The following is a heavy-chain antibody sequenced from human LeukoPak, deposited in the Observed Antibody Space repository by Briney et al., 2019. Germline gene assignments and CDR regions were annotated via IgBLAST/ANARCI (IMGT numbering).Heavy chain of an antibody. CDR3: AGRRDGYNGAFDI. CDR1: GFTFSSYW. Sequence: GGSLRLSCAASGFTFSSYWMSWVRQAPGKGLEWVANIKQDGSEKYYVDSVKGRFTISRDNAKNSLYLQMNSLRAEDTAVYYCAGRRDGYNGAFDIWGQGTMVTVSS. V-gene: IGHV3-7*01. CDR2: IKQDGSEK. J-gene: IGHJ3*02. D-gene: IGHD5-24*01.